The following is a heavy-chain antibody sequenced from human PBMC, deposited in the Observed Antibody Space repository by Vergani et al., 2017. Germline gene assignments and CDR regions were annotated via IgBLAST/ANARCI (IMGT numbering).Heavy chain of an antibody. Sequence: EVQLLQSEGAVVQPGGSLRLSCVASGFTFSSPSMSWVRQGPGQGLEWVSSIKNNGESTHYADSGKGRFTISRDNSKNTLYLKMNSLRVEDTAVYYCGWGSDNYNWGQGTLVTVSS. CDR3: GWGSDNYN. J-gene: IGHJ4*02. CDR2: IKNNGEST. D-gene: IGHD5-24*01. V-gene: IGHV3-23*01. CDR1: GFTFSSPS.